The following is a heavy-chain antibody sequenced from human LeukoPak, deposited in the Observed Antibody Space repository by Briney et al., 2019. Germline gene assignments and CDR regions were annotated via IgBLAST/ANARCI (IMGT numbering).Heavy chain of an antibody. Sequence: ASVTVSCTASGYTFTSYYMHWVRQAPGQGLEWMGIINPSGGSTSYAQKFQGRVTMTRDASTSTVYMELSSLRAEDTAVYYCADYDSSGYQNFDYWGQGTLVTVSS. J-gene: IGHJ4*02. V-gene: IGHV1-46*01. CDR1: GYTFTSYY. CDR2: INPSGGST. CDR3: ADYDSSGYQNFDY. D-gene: IGHD3-22*01.